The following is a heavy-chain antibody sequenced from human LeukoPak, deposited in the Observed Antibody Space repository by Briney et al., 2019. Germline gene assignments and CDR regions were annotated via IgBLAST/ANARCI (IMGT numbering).Heavy chain of an antibody. CDR2: ISYSGTN. CDR1: GGSVSSSSYY. Sequence: SETLSLTCTVSGGSVSSSSYYWGWIRQPPGKGLEWIGSISYSGTNYNNPSLKSRVSMSIDTSKNQFSVKLISVTAADTAMYYCASLGTLRSWGQGTLVTVSS. D-gene: IGHD3-10*01. V-gene: IGHV4-39*01. CDR3: ASLGTLRS. J-gene: IGHJ5*02.